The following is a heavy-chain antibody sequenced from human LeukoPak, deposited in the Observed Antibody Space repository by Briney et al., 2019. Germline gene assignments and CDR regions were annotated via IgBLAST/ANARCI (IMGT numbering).Heavy chain of an antibody. CDR2: IIPIFGTA. CDR3: ARGKYSGWSIFPDY. CDR1: GGTFSSYA. J-gene: IGHJ4*02. D-gene: IGHD6-19*01. Sequence: SVKVSCKASGGTFSSYAISWVRQAPGQGLEWMGRIIPIFGTANYAQMFQGRVTITTDESTSTAYMELSSLRSEDTAVYYCARGKYSGWSIFPDYWGQGTLVTVSS. V-gene: IGHV1-69*05.